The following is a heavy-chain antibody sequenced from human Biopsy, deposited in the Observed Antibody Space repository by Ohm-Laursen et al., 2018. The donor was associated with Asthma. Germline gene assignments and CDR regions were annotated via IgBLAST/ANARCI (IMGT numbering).Heavy chain of an antibody. CDR3: ARMISYYDEMRDPFFDY. Sequence: ASVKVSCKASGYTVTRYAINWARQAPGQGLEWMGWINTNTGNPTYAQGFTGRFVFSLDTSVNTAHLQISSLKAEDTAVYFCARMISYYDEMRDPFFDYWGQGTLVTVSS. CDR2: INTNTGNP. J-gene: IGHJ4*02. CDR1: GYTVTRYA. D-gene: IGHD3-16*01. V-gene: IGHV7-4-1*02.